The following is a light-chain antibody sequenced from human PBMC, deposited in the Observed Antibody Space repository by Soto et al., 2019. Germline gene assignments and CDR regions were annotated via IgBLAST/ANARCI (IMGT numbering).Light chain of an antibody. CDR1: NSNIGSFYD. CDR2: GDN. CDR3: QSYDNSLNHVV. Sequence: QSVLTQPPSVSGAPGQRVTIPCTGSNSNIGSFYDVHWYQQLPGTVPKLLIYGDNNRPSGVPDRFSGSKSGTAASLAITGLQAEDEADYYCQSYDNSLNHVVFGGGTKLTRP. J-gene: IGLJ2*01. V-gene: IGLV1-40*01.